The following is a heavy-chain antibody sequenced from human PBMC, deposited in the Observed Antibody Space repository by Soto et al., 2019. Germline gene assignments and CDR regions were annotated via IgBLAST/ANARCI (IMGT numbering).Heavy chain of an antibody. J-gene: IGHJ4*02. V-gene: IGHV3-23*01. Sequence: EVQLLQSEGGLVQPGGSLRLSCAASGFTFSSYDMSWVRQAPGKGLEWISTINIGDTTYDADSVKGRFTISRDNSKNMVYLQMNSLRDEDTAVYYCAKDTPYTDYSKPYDSWGQGTLVTVSS. CDR1: GFTFSSYD. CDR3: AKDTPYTDYSKPYDS. D-gene: IGHD5-12*01. CDR2: INIGDTT.